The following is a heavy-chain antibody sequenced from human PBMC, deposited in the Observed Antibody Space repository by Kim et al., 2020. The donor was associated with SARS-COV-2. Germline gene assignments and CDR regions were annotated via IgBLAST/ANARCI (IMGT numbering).Heavy chain of an antibody. J-gene: IGHJ4*02. V-gene: IGHV1-46*01. CDR1: GYTFTSYY. CDR3: ARVWDYGDTYDY. Sequence: ASVKVSCKASGYTFTSYYIHWVRQAPGQGLEWMGIINPSAGTTSYAQKFQGRVTMTRDTSTSTVYMELSSLRSEDTAVYYCARVWDYGDTYDYWGQGTLVTVSS. D-gene: IGHD4-17*01. CDR2: INPSAGTT.